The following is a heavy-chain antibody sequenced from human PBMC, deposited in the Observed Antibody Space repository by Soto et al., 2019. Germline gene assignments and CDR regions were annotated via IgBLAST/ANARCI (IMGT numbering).Heavy chain of an antibody. CDR3: ATMGTQATGLYYLDF. J-gene: IGHJ4*02. CDR2: ISYSGSS. CDR1: GGSISSGNYY. D-gene: IGHD1-1*01. Sequence: QVQLQESGPGLVKPSQTLSLTCTVSGGSISSGNYYWSWIRQPPGKGLEWIGFISYSGSSHYNPSLKSPVNMSVDTSKEQFSLNWSCGTAADTAVYYCATMGTQATGLYYLDFGGQGTLFTVSS. V-gene: IGHV4-30-4*01.